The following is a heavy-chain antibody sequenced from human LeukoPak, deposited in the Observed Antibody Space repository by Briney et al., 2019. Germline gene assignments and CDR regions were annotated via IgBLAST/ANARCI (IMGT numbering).Heavy chain of an antibody. V-gene: IGHV1-2*02. D-gene: IGHD5-18*01. CDR2: IKLDSGGT. CDR3: SRGSAMDTSDRGVNWCDP. J-gene: IGHJ5*02. Sequence: ASVKVSCKASGYIFSDYYMHWVRQAPGQGLEWMGWIKLDSGGTNYEKMFQGRVIMTLDTSIGTAYMELTRLTSDDTAMYYCSRGSAMDTSDRGVNWCDPWGQRTLVTVSS. CDR1: GYIFSDYY.